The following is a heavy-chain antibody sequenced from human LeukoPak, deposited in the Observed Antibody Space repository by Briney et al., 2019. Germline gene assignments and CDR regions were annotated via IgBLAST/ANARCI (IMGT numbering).Heavy chain of an antibody. CDR3: ARQGAILSN. D-gene: IGHD3-16*01. CDR1: GYSISSGYY. Sequence: SETLSLTCAVSGYSISSGYYWGWIRQPPGKGLEWIGSIYHSGSTYYNPSLKIRVTISVDTSKNQFSLKLSSVTAADTAVYYCARQGAILSNWGQGTLVTVSS. J-gene: IGHJ4*02. V-gene: IGHV4-38-2*01. CDR2: IYHSGST.